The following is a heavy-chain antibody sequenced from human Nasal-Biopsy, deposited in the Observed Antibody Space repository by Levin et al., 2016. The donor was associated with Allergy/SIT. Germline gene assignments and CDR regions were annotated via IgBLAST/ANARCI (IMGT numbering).Heavy chain of an antibody. V-gene: IGHV3-21*01. Sequence: GGSLRLSCAASGFTFSSYSMNWVRQAPGKGLEWVSSISSSSSYIFYADSVRGRVTISRDNAKNSLSLQMNSLRAEDTAVYYCARDGWDGMDVWGQGTTVTVSS. CDR2: ISSSSSYI. D-gene: IGHD2-2*03. CDR3: ARDGWDGMDV. CDR1: GFTFSSYS. J-gene: IGHJ6*02.